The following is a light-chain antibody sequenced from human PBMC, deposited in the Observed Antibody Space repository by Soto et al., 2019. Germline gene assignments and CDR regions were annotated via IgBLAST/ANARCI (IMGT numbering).Light chain of an antibody. CDR1: QSVSSY. CDR2: GAS. J-gene: IGKJ1*01. V-gene: IGKV3-15*01. CDR3: QQYNNWPQT. Sequence: EIVLTQAPAGLCLSPGERGTLSCRASQSVSSYLAWYQQKPGQAPRLLIYGASTRATGIPARFSGSGSGTEFTLTISSLQSEDFAVYYCQQYNNWPQTFGQGTKLDIK.